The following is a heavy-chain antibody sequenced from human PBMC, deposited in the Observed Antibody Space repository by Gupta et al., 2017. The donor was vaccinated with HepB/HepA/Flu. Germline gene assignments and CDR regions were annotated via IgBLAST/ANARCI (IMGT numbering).Heavy chain of an antibody. CDR3: ARDFYQGRGAVAGIQFDY. CDR2: MNQDGSEK. J-gene: IGHJ4*02. CDR1: GCSFSSYW. Sequence: EVQLVESGGGLVQPGGSLRLSCAASGCSFSSYWMSWVRQARGKGLEWVANMNQDGSEKYYVDSVKGRFTISRDNAKNSLYLRMSSLRAEDTAVYYCARDFYQGRGAVAGIQFDYWGQGTLVTVSS. D-gene: IGHD6-13*01. V-gene: IGHV3-7*01.